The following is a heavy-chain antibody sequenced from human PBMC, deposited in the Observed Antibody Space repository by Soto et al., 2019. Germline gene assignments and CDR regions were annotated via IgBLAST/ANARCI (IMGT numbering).Heavy chain of an antibody. CDR1: GYTFTSYA. Sequence: ASVKVSCKASGYTFTSYAMHWVRQAPGQRLEWMGWINAGNGNTKYSQKFQGRVTITRDTSASTAYMELSSLRSEDTAVYYCASWGIGDYYYYGMDVWGQGTTVTVSS. CDR2: INAGNGNT. J-gene: IGHJ6*02. D-gene: IGHD6-13*01. V-gene: IGHV1-3*01. CDR3: ASWGIGDYYYYGMDV.